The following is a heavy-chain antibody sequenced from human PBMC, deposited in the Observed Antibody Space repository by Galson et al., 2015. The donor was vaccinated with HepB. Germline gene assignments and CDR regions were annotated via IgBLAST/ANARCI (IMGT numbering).Heavy chain of an antibody. CDR1: GFTVSSNY. D-gene: IGHD3-22*01. J-gene: IGHJ3*02. CDR2: IYNYNTP. CDR3: AREEAFYYETSGYYYVTGHFDI. V-gene: IGHV3-53*01. Sequence: SLRLSCAASGFTVSSNYINWVRQAPGKGLEWVSVIYNYNTPFYADSEKGRFTISIDNSKNTLYLQMNSLRAEDTAVYYCAREEAFYYETSGYYYVTGHFDIWGQGTMVTVS.